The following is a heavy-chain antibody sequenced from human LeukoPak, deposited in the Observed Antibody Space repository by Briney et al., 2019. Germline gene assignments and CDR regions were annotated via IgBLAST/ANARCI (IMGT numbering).Heavy chain of an antibody. D-gene: IGHD3-3*01. CDR3: ARDGRFLEWLLHRSLFDY. CDR1: GYSISSGYY. CDR2: IYHSGST. V-gene: IGHV4-38-2*02. Sequence: PSETLSLTCTVSGYSISSGYYWGWIRQPPGKGLEWIGSIYHSGSTYYNPSLKSRVTISVDTSKNQFSLKLSSVTAADTAVYYCARDGRFLEWLLHRSLFDYWGQGTLVTVSS. J-gene: IGHJ4*02.